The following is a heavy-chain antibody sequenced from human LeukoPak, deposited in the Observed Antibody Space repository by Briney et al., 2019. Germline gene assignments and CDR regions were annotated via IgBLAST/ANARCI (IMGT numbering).Heavy chain of an antibody. CDR2: IYTSGST. V-gene: IGHV4-4*07. CDR3: ARFMVRGHVFDP. CDR1: GGSISSYY. Sequence: SETLSLTCTVSGGSISSYYWSWIRQPAGKGLEWIGRIYTSGSTNYNPSLKSRVAMSVDTSKNQFSLKLSSVTAADTAVYYCARFMVRGHVFDPWGQGTLVTVSS. D-gene: IGHD3-10*01. J-gene: IGHJ5*02.